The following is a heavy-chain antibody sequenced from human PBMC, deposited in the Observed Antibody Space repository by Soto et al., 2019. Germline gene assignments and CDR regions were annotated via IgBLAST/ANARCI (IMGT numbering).Heavy chain of an antibody. CDR3: ASDFWSGYYTEMSFDY. J-gene: IGHJ4*02. D-gene: IGHD3-3*01. CDR1: GGTFSSYA. CDR2: IIPIFGTA. Sequence: EASVKVSCKASGGTFSSYAISWVRQAPGQGLEWMGGIIPIFGTANYAQKFQGRVTITADESTSTAYMELSSLRSEDTAVYYCASDFWSGYYTEMSFDYWGQGTLVTVSS. V-gene: IGHV1-69*13.